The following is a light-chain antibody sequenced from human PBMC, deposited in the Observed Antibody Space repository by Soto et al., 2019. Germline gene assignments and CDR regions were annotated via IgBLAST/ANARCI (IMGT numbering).Light chain of an antibody. J-gene: IGKJ4*01. Sequence: EIVMTHSPATLSVSPGERVTLSCRASQSVSSNLAWYQHKPGQAPRLLIFGASTRATGVPARFSGSGSGTEFTLTISSLQSEDFAVYYWQQYEKWPRTFGGGTKVEIK. CDR1: QSVSSN. CDR3: QQYEKWPRT. CDR2: GAS. V-gene: IGKV3-15*01.